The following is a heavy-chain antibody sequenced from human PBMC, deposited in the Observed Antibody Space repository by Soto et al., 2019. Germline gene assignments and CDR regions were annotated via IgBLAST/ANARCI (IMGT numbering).Heavy chain of an antibody. D-gene: IGHD1-1*01. J-gene: IGHJ4*02. V-gene: IGHV4-39*01. Sequence: QLYLQESGPGLLKPSETLSLTCTVSGGSIRRSSYYWVWIRQPPGKGLEWIGSIYHTATTYSNPSLKSRVTLSVDPSKNQFSLKLSSLTAADTAVYYCARHPEDTTVLGGDYWGQGTQVTVSS. CDR1: GGSIRRSSYY. CDR2: IYHTATT. CDR3: ARHPEDTTVLGGDY.